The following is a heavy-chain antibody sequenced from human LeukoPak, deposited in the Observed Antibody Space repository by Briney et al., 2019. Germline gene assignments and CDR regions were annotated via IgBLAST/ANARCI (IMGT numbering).Heavy chain of an antibody. CDR1: GFTFTTYG. V-gene: IGHV3-33*01. Sequence: PGGSLRLSCAASGFTFTTYGMHWVRQAPGKGLEWVAVIWNDGSYKHYADPVKGRFTISRDDSKNTIYLQMNSLRAEDTAVYYCARDLWQQMIQGYDYWGQGTLVTVSS. CDR2: IWNDGSYK. CDR3: ARDLWQQMIQGYDY. J-gene: IGHJ4*02. D-gene: IGHD6-13*01.